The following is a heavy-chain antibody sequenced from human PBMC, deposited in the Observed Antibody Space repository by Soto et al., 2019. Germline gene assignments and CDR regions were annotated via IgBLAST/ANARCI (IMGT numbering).Heavy chain of an antibody. CDR1: GGSISSGGYY. J-gene: IGHJ4*02. CDR3: ARVSAGPWMN. CDR2: IYYSGST. D-gene: IGHD6-19*01. Sequence: SETLSLTCTVSGGSISSGGYYWSWIRQHPGKGLEWIGYIYYSGSTYYNPSLKSRVTISVDTSKNQFSLKLSSVTAADTAVYYCARVSAGPWMNWGQRTLVTVSS. V-gene: IGHV4-31*03.